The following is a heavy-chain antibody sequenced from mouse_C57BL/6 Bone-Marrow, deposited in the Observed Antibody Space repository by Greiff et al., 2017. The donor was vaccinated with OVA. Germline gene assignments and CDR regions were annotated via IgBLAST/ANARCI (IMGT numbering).Heavy chain of an antibody. J-gene: IGHJ2*01. CDR3: AREDGYYCDY. V-gene: IGHV5-4*01. CDR1: GFTFSSYA. D-gene: IGHD2-3*01. Sequence: DVMLVESGGGLVKPGGSLKLSCAASGFTFSSYAMSWVRQTPEKRLEWVATISDGGSYTYYPDNVKGRFTISRDNAKNNLYLQMSHLKSEDTAMYYCAREDGYYCDYWGQGTTLTVSS. CDR2: ISDGGSYT.